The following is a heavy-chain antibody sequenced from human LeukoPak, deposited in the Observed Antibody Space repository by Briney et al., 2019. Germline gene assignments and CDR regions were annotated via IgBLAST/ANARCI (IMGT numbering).Heavy chain of an antibody. CDR3: ARGLAYCGGDCYYWFDP. CDR1: GGSISSYY. Sequence: SETLSLTCTGSGGSISSYYWSWIRQPPGKGLEWIGYIYTSGSTNYIPSLKSRVTISVDTSKNQFSLKLRSVTAPDTAVYYCARGLAYCGGDCYYWFDPWGQGTLVTVSS. D-gene: IGHD2-21*02. J-gene: IGHJ5*02. V-gene: IGHV4-4*09. CDR2: IYTSGST.